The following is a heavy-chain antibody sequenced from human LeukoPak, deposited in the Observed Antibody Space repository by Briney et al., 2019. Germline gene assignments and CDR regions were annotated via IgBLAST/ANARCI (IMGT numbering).Heavy chain of an antibody. CDR2: ISAYNGNT. D-gene: IGHD3-22*01. CDR3: ARQTYDSSGYYYFDY. CDR1: GYTFTSYG. V-gene: IGHV1-18*01. Sequence: ASVKVSCKASGYTFTSYGISWVRQAPGQGLKWMGWISAYNGNTNYAQKLQGRVTMTTDTSTSTAYMELRSLRSDDTAVYYCARQTYDSSGYYYFDYWGQGTLVTVSS. J-gene: IGHJ4*02.